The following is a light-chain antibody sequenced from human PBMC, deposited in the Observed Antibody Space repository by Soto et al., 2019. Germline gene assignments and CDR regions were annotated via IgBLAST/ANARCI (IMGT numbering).Light chain of an antibody. CDR2: KAS. CDR3: QQYNSHPT. V-gene: IGKV1-5*03. J-gene: IGKJ4*01. CDR1: QSVSTW. Sequence: DIQMTQSPSTLSASEGDRVTITCRASQSVSTWLAWYQQKLGKAPKVLIYKASTLESGVPSRFSGSGSGTEFTLTISSLHPDDFATYYCQQYNSHPTFGGGPKVDIK.